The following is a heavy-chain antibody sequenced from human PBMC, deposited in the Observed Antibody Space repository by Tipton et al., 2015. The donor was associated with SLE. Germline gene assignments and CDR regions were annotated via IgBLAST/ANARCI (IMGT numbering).Heavy chain of an antibody. V-gene: IGHV4-34*01. J-gene: IGHJ3*02. CDR1: GGSFSGYY. Sequence: TLSLTCAVYGGSFSGYYWSWIRQPPGKGLEWIGEINHSGGTNYNPSLKSRVSISIDTSKNQFSLKMNSITASDAAVYYCARGLGFKLLGAFGIWGQRTMVTVSS. CDR2: INHSGGT. D-gene: IGHD3-10*01. CDR3: ARGLGFKLLGAFGI.